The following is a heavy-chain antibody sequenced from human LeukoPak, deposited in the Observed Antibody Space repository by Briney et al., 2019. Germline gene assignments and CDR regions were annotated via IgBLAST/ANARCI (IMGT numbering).Heavy chain of an antibody. V-gene: IGHV6-1*01. CDR3: ARGSSSLRAFDY. CDR2: TYYRSKWYN. Sequence: SQTLSLTCAISGDSVSTNSGTWSWIRQSPSRGLEWLGRTYYRSKWYNEYAVSVKSRITINPDTSKNQFSLQLNSVTPEDTAVYYCARGSSSLRAFDYWGQGTLVTVSS. J-gene: IGHJ4*02. D-gene: IGHD6-13*01. CDR1: GDSVSTNSGT.